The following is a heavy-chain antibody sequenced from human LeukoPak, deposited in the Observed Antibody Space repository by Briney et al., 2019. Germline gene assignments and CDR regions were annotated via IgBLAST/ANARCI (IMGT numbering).Heavy chain of an antibody. CDR2: ISDSGGST. D-gene: IGHD2-15*01. CDR3: ARDGGYCSGGRCYPVFDY. V-gene: IGHV3-23*01. CDR1: GFTFSSYA. Sequence: GGSLRLSCAASGFTFSSYAMSWVRQAPGKGLEWVSAISDSGGSTYSADSVKGRFTISRDNSKNTLYLQMNSLRAEDTAVYYCARDGGYCSGGRCYPVFDYWGQGTLVTVSS. J-gene: IGHJ4*02.